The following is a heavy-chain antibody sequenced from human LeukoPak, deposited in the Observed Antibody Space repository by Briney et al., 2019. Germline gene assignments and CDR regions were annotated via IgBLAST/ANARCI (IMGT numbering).Heavy chain of an antibody. V-gene: IGHV1-2*02. CDR1: GYTFTGYY. CDR2: INPNSGGT. Sequence: ASVKVSCKASGYTFTGYYMHWVRQAPGQGLEWMGWINPNSGGTNYAQKFQGRVTVTRDTSINTAYMELSRLRSDDTAVYYCARPSFSSSYSRSVKNWFDPWGQGTLVTVSS. D-gene: IGHD3-22*01. J-gene: IGHJ5*02. CDR3: ARPSFSSSYSRSVKNWFDP.